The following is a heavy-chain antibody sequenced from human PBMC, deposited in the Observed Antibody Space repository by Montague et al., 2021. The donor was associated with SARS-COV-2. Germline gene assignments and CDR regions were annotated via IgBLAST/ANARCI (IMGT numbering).Heavy chain of an antibody. Sequence: SLRLSCAASGFTFDDYAMHWVRQAPGKGLEWVSLINVDGSTTHVTDSVEGRFIISRDNSKNSLYLQMKSLRTEDTAIYFCVTVMSEFDDLNAFDVWGKGTPVTVSS. J-gene: IGHJ3*01. D-gene: IGHD3-10*01. CDR3: VTVMSEFDDLNAFDV. V-gene: IGHV3-43*02. CDR2: INVDGSTT. CDR1: GFTFDDYA.